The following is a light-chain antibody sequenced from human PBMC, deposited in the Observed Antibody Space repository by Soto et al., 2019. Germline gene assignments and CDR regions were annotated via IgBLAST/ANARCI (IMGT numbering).Light chain of an antibody. Sequence: EIVLTQSPATLSLSPGERATLSCRASQSVISYLAWYQQKPGQAPRLLIYDVSNRATGIPARFSGSGSGTDFTLTISSLEPEDFAVYYCQQRSNWPPYTFGQGTKLEIK. CDR1: QSVISY. V-gene: IGKV3-11*01. CDR2: DVS. CDR3: QQRSNWPPYT. J-gene: IGKJ2*01.